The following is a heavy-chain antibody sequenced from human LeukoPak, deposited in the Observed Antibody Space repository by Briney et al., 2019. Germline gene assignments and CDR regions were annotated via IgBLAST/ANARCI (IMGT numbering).Heavy chain of an antibody. D-gene: IGHD3-10*01. V-gene: IGHV1-46*01. CDR2: INPSGGST. CDR3: ARERRDFYGSGKGWFDP. J-gene: IGHJ5*02. Sequence: ASVKVSCKASGYTFTSYYMHWVRQAPGQGLEWMGIINPSGGSTSYAQKFQGRVTMTRDTSTSTVYMELSSLRSEDTAVYYCARERRDFYGSGKGWFDPWGQETLVTVSS. CDR1: GYTFTSYY.